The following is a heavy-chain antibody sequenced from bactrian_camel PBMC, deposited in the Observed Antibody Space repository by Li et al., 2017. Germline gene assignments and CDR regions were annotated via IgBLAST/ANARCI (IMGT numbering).Heavy chain of an antibody. D-gene: IGHD5*01. V-gene: IGHV3S55*01. Sequence: VQLVESGGGSIQTGGSLTLSCAASGVSYWRYCMGWFRQAPGEEREGVAGFERDGLTQYADSVKGRFTISKDNIKSTLYLQMDSLKPEDTGLYYCAARLCGALGSLAAHLYTNWGQGTQVTVS. CDR1: GVSYWRYC. CDR3: AARLCGALGSLAAHLYTN. CDR2: FERDGLT. J-gene: IGHJ4*01.